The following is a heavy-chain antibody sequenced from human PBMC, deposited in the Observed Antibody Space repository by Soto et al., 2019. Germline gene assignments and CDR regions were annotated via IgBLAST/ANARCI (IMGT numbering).Heavy chain of an antibody. J-gene: IGHJ6*03. CDR1: GGTFSSYT. V-gene: IGHV1-69*08. Sequence: QVQLVQSGAEVKKPGSSVKVSCKASGGTFSSYTITWVRQAPGQGLEWMGRIIPIIGVTKYAQKFQGRVTITADKSTSTAYMEVSSLRSEDTAVYYCARDDGEFYYYYMDVWGKGTTVTVSS. CDR2: IIPIIGVT. CDR3: ARDDGEFYYYYMDV. D-gene: IGHD4-17*01.